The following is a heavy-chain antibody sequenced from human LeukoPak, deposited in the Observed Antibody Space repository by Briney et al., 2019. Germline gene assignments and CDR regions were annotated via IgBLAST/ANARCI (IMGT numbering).Heavy chain of an antibody. J-gene: IGHJ4*02. CDR1: GGTFSSYA. Sequence: ASVKVSCKASGGTFSSYAISWVRRAPGQGLEWMGGIIPIFGTANYAQKFQGRVTITTDESTSTAYMELSSLRSEDTAVYYCATGPSGSYGGYFDYWGQGTLVTVSS. CDR2: IIPIFGTA. D-gene: IGHD1-26*01. CDR3: ATGPSGSYGGYFDY. V-gene: IGHV1-69*05.